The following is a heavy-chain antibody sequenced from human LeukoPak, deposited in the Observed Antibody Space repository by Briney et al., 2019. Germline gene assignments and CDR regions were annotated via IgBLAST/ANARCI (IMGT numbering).Heavy chain of an antibody. J-gene: IGHJ6*02. CDR2: INDSGTT. V-gene: IGHV4-34*01. D-gene: IGHD2-21*02. Sequence: SETLSLTCAVYGESFSGYHWSWIRQPPGKGLEWIGEINDSGTTNYNPSLKSRVTISIDSSKNQFSLKLSSVTAADTAVYYCARGASCDGDCYWEDYYYYYGTDVWGQGTTVTVSS. CDR3: ARGASCDGDCYWEDYYYYYGTDV. CDR1: GESFSGYH.